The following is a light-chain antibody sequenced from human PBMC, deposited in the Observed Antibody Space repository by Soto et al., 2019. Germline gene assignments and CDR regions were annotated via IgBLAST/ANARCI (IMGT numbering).Light chain of an antibody. J-gene: IGKJ4*01. Sequence: EIVLTQSPGTLSLSPGERATLSCRASQNVDSSYFAWYQQKPGQAPRLIIYDASSRATGISDRFSGSGSGTDFTLTISGLEPEDFAVYYCQQYARSPLTFGGGTKVEIK. V-gene: IGKV3-20*01. CDR3: QQYARSPLT. CDR1: QNVDSSY. CDR2: DAS.